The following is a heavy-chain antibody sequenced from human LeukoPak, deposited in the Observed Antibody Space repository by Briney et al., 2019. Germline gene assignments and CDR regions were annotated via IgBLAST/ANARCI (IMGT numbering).Heavy chain of an antibody. CDR2: IYNDGST. J-gene: IGHJ4*02. CDR1: GFTFSSYA. V-gene: IGHV3-23*03. D-gene: IGHD2-15*01. Sequence: PGGSLRLSCAASGFTFSSYAMSWVRQAPGKGLEWVSVIYNDGSTYYADTVKGRFTISRDNSKNTVDLLVNSLRAEDTAVYYCARGCSGGSCYSSRYFDYWGQGTLVTVSS. CDR3: ARGCSGGSCYSSRYFDY.